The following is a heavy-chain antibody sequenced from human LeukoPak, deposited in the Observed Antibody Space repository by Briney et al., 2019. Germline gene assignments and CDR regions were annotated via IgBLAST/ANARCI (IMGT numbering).Heavy chain of an antibody. CDR3: AKRVVIRSTDYFYYYIHV. Sequence: GGSLRLSCEASGFSFSDYGMHWVRQAPGKGLEWVAFIRYNGDNKYYADSVKGRFTVSRDNSQSTLYLQMNSLRVEDTAVYYGAKRVVIRSTDYFYYYIHVWGKGTTVTVSS. J-gene: IGHJ6*03. CDR2: IRYNGDNK. D-gene: IGHD3-3*01. CDR1: GFSFSDYG. V-gene: IGHV3-30*02.